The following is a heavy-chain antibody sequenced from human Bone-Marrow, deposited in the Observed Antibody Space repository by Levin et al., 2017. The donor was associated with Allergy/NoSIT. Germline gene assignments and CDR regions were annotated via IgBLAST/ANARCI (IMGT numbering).Heavy chain of an antibody. CDR1: GGSLSDTDFY. D-gene: IGHD2-15*01. CDR2: IHHSGAT. J-gene: IGHJ3*01. CDR3: TPTWGYCSDGRCYSAFGS. V-gene: IGHV4-39*01. Sequence: KPSETLSLTCSVSGGSLSDTDFYWGWVRQPPGKGLQWIGSIHHSGATHDNLSLRGRVIMSVDTSKNQVSLKLSSVTAADTALYYCTPTWGYCSDGRCYSAFGSWGHGTMVTVSS.